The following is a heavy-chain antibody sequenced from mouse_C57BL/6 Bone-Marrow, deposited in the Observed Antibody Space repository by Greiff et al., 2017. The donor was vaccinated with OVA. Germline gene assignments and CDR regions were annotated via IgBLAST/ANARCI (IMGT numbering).Heavy chain of an antibody. J-gene: IGHJ1*03. D-gene: IGHD2-2*01. Sequence: VQLQQPGAELVRPGSSVKLSCKASGYTFTSYWMDWVKQRPGQGLEWIGNIYPSDSETHYNQKFKDKATLTVDKSSSTAYMQLSSLTSEDSAVYYCARIYYGYDAPYFDVWGTGTTVTVSS. CDR2: IYPSDSET. CDR1: GYTFTSYW. V-gene: IGHV1-61*01. CDR3: ARIYYGYDAPYFDV.